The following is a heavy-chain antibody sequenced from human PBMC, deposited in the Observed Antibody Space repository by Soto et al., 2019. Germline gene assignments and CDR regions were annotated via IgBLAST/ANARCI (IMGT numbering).Heavy chain of an antibody. D-gene: IGHD3-22*01. V-gene: IGHV1-69*06. CDR3: ARDRTDSGYYTNWLDP. CDR1: GGTFGSDA. CDR2: IIPIFGTT. Sequence: SVKVSCKASGGTFGSDAITWVRQAPGQGLEWVGRIIPIFGTTNYAQNLQGRVTISADKSTLTSYMELHSLTSDDTALYYCARDRTDSGYYTNWLDPWGQGAQVTVSS. J-gene: IGHJ5*02.